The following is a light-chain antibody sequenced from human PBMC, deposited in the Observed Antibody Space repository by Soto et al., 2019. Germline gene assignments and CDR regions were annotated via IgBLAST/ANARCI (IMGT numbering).Light chain of an antibody. CDR3: TSYTTRSTRV. J-gene: IGLJ1*01. CDR2: DVS. Sequence: QSVLTQPASVSGSPGQSITISCTGTSSDVGGYNYVSWYQQHPGKAPKLMIYDVSNRPSGVSYRFSGSKSGNTASLTIFGLQAEDEADYYCTSYTTRSTRVFGTGTKVTVL. V-gene: IGLV2-14*03. CDR1: SSDVGGYNY.